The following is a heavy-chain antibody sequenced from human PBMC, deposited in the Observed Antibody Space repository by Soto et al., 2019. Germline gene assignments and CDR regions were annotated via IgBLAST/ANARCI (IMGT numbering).Heavy chain of an antibody. J-gene: IGHJ6*01. CDR2: IIPIFGTA. CDR3: AREEYCSGGSCYSASGYYYYGMDV. V-gene: IGHV1-69*01. CDR1: GGTFSSYA. Sequence: QVQLVQSGAEVKKPGSSVKVSCKASGGTFSSYAISWVRQSPGQGLEWMGGIIPIFGTANYAQKFQGRVTITADESPSTAYMELSSLRSEDTAVYYCAREEYCSGGSCYSASGYYYYGMDVWGQGTTVTVSS. D-gene: IGHD2-15*01.